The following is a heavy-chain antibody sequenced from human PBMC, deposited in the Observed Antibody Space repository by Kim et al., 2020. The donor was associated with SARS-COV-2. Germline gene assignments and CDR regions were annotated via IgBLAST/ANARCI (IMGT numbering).Heavy chain of an antibody. J-gene: IGHJ5*02. D-gene: IGHD2-15*01. V-gene: IGHV4-59*01. Sequence: PSLKSRVTISVDTSKNQFSLKLSSVTAADTAVYYCASAPSSGGSSDWFDPWGQGTLVTVSS. CDR3: ASAPSSGGSSDWFDP.